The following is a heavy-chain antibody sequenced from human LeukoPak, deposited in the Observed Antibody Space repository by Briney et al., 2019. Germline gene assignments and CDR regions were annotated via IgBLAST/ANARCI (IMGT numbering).Heavy chain of an antibody. D-gene: IGHD3-10*01. Sequence: PSETLSLTCAVYGGSFSGYYWSWIRQPPGKGLEWIGEINHSGSTNYNPSLKSRVTISVDTSKNQFSLKLSSVTAADTAVYYCARIRVTYYYGSGAPDAFDIWGQGTMVTVSS. V-gene: IGHV4-34*01. CDR1: GGSFSGYY. CDR3: ARIRVTYYYGSGAPDAFDI. CDR2: INHSGST. J-gene: IGHJ3*02.